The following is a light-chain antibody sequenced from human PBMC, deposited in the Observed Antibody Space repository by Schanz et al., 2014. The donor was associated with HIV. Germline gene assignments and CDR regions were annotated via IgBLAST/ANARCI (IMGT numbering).Light chain of an antibody. J-gene: IGKJ1*01. CDR1: QSISNY. V-gene: IGKV1-39*01. Sequence: DIQMTQSPSPLSASVGDRVTITCRASQSISNYLNWYKQKPGKAPKLLIYDVSTLQGGVPSRFSGSGSGTDFTLTISSLHPEDFATYSCQQTYNTWTFGQGTKVVIK. CDR2: DVS. CDR3: QQTYNTWT.